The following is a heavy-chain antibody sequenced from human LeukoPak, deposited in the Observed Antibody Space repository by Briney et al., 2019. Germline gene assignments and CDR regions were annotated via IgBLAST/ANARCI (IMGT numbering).Heavy chain of an antibody. CDR1: GGSISSYY. D-gene: IGHD1-14*01. V-gene: IGHV4-59*08. CDR2: IYYSGNT. J-gene: IGHJ2*01. Sequence: PSETLSLTCTVSGGSISSYYWSWIRQPLGKGLEYIGYIYYSGNTNSNPSLNSRVTISVDTSKNQFSLKLSSVTAADTAVYYCARRGSGASLEYYFDLWGRGTLVTVSS. CDR3: ARRGSGASLEYYFDL.